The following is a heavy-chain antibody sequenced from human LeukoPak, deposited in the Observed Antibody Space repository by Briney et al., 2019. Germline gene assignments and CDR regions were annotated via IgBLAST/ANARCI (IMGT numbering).Heavy chain of an antibody. CDR3: AKRGLTYYSDY. J-gene: IGHJ4*02. CDR1: GFTFSGYE. D-gene: IGHD1-20*01. V-gene: IGHV3-48*03. CDR2: ISTGGSTI. Sequence: GGSLRLSCAASGFTFSGYEMNWVRQAPGKGLEWVSYISTGGSTIYYADSVKGRFTISRDNAKNSLYLQMNSLRAEDTAVYYCAKRGLTYYSDYWGQGTLVTVSS.